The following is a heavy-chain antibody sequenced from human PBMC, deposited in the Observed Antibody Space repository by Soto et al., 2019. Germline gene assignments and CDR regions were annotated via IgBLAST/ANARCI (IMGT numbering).Heavy chain of an antibody. CDR1: GTSFGTYY. D-gene: IGHD1-26*01. Sequence: QVRLQESGPGLVKPSETLSLTCAVSGTSFGTYYWSWIRQPPGKGLEWIGYIFYSGHLKYNPSLKSRLTISVDPPKNQTSLRLTSVTAADTAGYYCAREGGGYRFDYWGQGALVTVSS. V-gene: IGHV4-59*01. CDR3: AREGGGYRFDY. J-gene: IGHJ4*02. CDR2: IFYSGHL.